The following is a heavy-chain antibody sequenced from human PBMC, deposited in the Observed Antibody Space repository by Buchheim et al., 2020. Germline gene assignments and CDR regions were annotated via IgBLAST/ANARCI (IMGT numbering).Heavy chain of an antibody. CDR1: GFTFSDYY. CDR3: ARDKGVPAAMRPLGNYYYYGMDV. CDR2: ISSSGSTI. D-gene: IGHD2-2*01. V-gene: IGHV3-11*01. J-gene: IGHJ6*02. Sequence: VQLVESGGGLVKPGGSLRLSCAASGFTFSDYYMSWIRQAPGKGLEWVSYISSSGSTIYYADSVKGRFTISRDNAKNSLYLQMNSLRAEDTAVYYCARDKGVPAAMRPLGNYYYYGMDVWGQGTT.